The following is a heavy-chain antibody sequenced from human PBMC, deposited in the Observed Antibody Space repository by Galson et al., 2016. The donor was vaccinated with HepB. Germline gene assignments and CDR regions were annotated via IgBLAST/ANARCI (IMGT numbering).Heavy chain of an antibody. J-gene: IGHJ3*02. CDR2: ISYDGGNN. D-gene: IGHD1-26*01. CDR3: AKDQFGGSSYGGNDAFDI. CDR1: GFTFSDYG. V-gene: IGHV3-30*18. Sequence: SLRLSCAASGFTFSDYGMHWVRQAPGKGLEWVAVISYDGGNNYYADSVKGRFTISRDNSKNTLYLQMNSLRAEDTAVYYCAKDQFGGSSYGGNDAFDIWGQGTMVTVSS.